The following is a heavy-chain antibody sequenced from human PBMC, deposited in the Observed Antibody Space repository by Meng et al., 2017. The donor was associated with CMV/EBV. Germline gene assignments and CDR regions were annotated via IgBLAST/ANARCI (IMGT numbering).Heavy chain of an antibody. D-gene: IGHD2-2*02. J-gene: IGHJ6*02. V-gene: IGHV3-30*02. CDR2: IRYDGSNK. Sequence: SCKASGFTFSSYGMHWVRQAPGKGLEWVAFIRYDGSNKYYADSVKGRFTISRDNAKNSLYLQMNSLRAEDTAVYYCARSDCSSTSCYNYYYYGMDVWGQGTTVTVSS. CDR3: ARSDCSSTSCYNYYYYGMDV. CDR1: GFTFSSYG.